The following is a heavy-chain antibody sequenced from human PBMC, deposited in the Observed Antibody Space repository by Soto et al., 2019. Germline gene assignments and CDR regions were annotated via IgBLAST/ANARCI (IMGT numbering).Heavy chain of an antibody. Sequence: VQVVESGGGVVQPGRSLRLSCAASGFGLNGYAMHWVRQAAGKGLEWVAIISYNGRNQYYADSARGRFTISRDISKNTVDLQMNSLRVEDTALYYCARVGHGLNQGGGFDPWGQGTLVTVSS. CDR2: ISYNGRNQ. D-gene: IGHD3-16*01. CDR3: ARVGHGLNQGGGFDP. V-gene: IGHV3-30*04. CDR1: GFGLNGYA. J-gene: IGHJ5*02.